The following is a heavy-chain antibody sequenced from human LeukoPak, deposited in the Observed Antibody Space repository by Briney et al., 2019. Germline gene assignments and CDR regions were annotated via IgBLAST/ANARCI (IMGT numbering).Heavy chain of an antibody. V-gene: IGHV1-18*01. D-gene: IGHD6-13*01. J-gene: IGHJ3*02. CDR2: ISAYNGNT. CDR3: ARVWSGAAAGNGAFDI. Sequence: ASVKVSCKASGGTFSSYGISWVRQAPGQGLEWMGWISAYNGNTNYAQKLQGRVTMTTDTSTSTAYMELSSLRSEDTAVYYCARVWSGAAAGNGAFDIWGQGTMVTVSS. CDR1: GGTFSSYG.